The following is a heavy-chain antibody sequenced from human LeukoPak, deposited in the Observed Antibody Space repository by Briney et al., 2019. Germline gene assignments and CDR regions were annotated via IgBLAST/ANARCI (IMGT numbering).Heavy chain of an antibody. CDR2: ISDSSGST. V-gene: IGHV3-23*01. Sequence: GGSLRLSCAASGFTFSTTAMNWVRLAPGKGLEWVSTISDSSGSTHYADSVKGRFTISRDNSKNTLYLQMHSLRAEDSAVYYCANWGGTYWGQGTLVTVSS. CDR3: ANWGGTY. J-gene: IGHJ4*02. D-gene: IGHD7-27*01. CDR1: GFTFSTTA.